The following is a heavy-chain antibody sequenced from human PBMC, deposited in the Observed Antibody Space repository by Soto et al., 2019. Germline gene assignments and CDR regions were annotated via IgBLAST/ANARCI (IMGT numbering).Heavy chain of an antibody. V-gene: IGHV4-34*01. CDR1: GGSFSGYY. Sequence: PSETLSLTCAVYGGSFSGYYWSWIRQPPGKGLEWIGEINHSGSTNYNPSLKSRVTISVDTSKNQFSLKLSSVTAADTAVYYCARGKRGVVVPAATFRPLFYGMDVWGQGTTVTVSS. D-gene: IGHD2-2*01. CDR2: INHSGST. CDR3: ARGKRGVVVPAATFRPLFYGMDV. J-gene: IGHJ6*02.